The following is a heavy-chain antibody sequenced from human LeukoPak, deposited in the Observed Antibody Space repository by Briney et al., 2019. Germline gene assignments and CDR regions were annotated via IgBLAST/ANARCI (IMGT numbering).Heavy chain of an antibody. CDR2: INPSGGST. V-gene: IGHV1-46*01. D-gene: IGHD3-3*01. CDR1: GYTFTSYY. Sequence: ASVKVSCKASGYTFTSYYMHWVRQAPGQGLEWMGIINPSGGSTSYAQKFQGRVTMTRNTSISTAYMELSSLRSEDTAVYYCARVLRFLREGAVDPWGQGTLVTVSS. J-gene: IGHJ5*02. CDR3: ARVLRFLREGAVDP.